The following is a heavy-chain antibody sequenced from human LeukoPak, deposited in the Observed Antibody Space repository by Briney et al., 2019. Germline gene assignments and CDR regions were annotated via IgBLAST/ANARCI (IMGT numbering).Heavy chain of an antibody. D-gene: IGHD2-21*02. Sequence: GGSLRLSCAASGFTFSTYAMSWVRQAPGKGLEWVSAISGSGGSTYYADSVKGRFTISRDNSKNTLSLQMNSLKAGDTAAYYCAKGYCGADCYSGVFDYWGQGTLVTVSS. CDR2: ISGSGGST. CDR1: GFTFSTYA. J-gene: IGHJ4*02. V-gene: IGHV3-23*01. CDR3: AKGYCGADCYSGVFDY.